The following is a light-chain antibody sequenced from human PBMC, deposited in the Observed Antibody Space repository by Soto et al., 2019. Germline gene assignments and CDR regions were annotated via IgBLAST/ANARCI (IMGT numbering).Light chain of an antibody. V-gene: IGKV1-5*03. CDR3: QHYNTYPWT. Sequence: DIQMTQSPSILSASVGARVPITCRARQSISSWLAWYQQKPGKAPNLLIYKASHLENGVPSRFSGSGSGAEFTLTISSLQPGDFATYYCQHYNTYPWTFGQGTKVDI. J-gene: IGKJ1*01. CDR2: KAS. CDR1: QSISSW.